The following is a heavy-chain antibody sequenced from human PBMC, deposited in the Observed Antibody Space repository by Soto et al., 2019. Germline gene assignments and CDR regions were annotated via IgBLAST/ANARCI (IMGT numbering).Heavy chain of an antibody. V-gene: IGHV1-58*01. J-gene: IGHJ6*02. D-gene: IGHD6-13*01. CDR1: GFTFTSSA. Sequence: ASVKVSCKASGFTFTSSAVQWVRQARGQRLEWIGWIVVGSGNTNYAQKFQERVTITRDMSTSTAYMELSSLRAEDTAVYYCARRQISPPTRGAAAARGAMDVWGQGTTVTVSS. CDR3: ARRQISPPTRGAAAARGAMDV. CDR2: IVVGSGNT.